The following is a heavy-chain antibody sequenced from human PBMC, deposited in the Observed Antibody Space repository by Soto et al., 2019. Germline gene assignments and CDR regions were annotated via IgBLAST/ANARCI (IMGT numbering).Heavy chain of an antibody. Sequence: ASETLSLTCAVYGGSFSGYYWRWIRQPPGKGLEWIGEINHSGSTNYNPSLKSRVTISVDTSKNQFSLKLTSVTAADTAVYYCARDKITGLFAYWGQGTLVPVSS. J-gene: IGHJ4*02. D-gene: IGHD2-8*02. CDR3: ARDKITGLFAY. CDR1: GGSFSGYY. V-gene: IGHV4-34*01. CDR2: INHSGST.